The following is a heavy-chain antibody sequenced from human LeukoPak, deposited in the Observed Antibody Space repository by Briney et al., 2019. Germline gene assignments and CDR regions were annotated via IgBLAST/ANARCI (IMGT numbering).Heavy chain of an antibody. CDR3: ARDHDTIFGDGPENNWFDP. V-gene: IGHV4-39*07. Sequence: SETLSLTCTVSGGSISSSSYYWGWIRQPPGKGLEWIGSIYYSGSTYYNPSLKSRVTISVDTSKNQFSLKLSSVTAADTAVYYCARDHDTIFGDGPENNWFDPWGQGTLVTVSS. CDR1: GGSISSSSYY. J-gene: IGHJ5*02. D-gene: IGHD3-3*01. CDR2: IYYSGST.